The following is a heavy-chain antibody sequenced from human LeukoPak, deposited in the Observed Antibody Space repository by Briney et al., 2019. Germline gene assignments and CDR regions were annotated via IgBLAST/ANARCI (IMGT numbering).Heavy chain of an antibody. Sequence: PSETLSLTCTVSGGSISSNTHYWVWVRQPPGKGLEWIGSIYYTVSTYFSPSLKSRVAISVDTSKSQFSLKLSSVTAADTAVYFCARNFRTDIRIDYWGQGTLVTVSP. J-gene: IGHJ4*02. CDR2: IYYTVST. CDR1: GGSISSNTHY. D-gene: IGHD3/OR15-3a*01. V-gene: IGHV4-39*01. CDR3: ARNFRTDIRIDY.